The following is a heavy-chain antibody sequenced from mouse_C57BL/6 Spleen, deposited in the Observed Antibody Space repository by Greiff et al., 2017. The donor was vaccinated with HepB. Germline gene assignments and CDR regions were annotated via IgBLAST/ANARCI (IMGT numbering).Heavy chain of an antibody. V-gene: IGHV5-4*01. D-gene: IGHD1-1*01. Sequence: EVKLVESGGGLVKPGGSLKLSCAASGFTFSSYAMSWVRQTPEKRLEWVATISDGGSYTYYPDNVKGRFTISIDNAKNNLYLHMSHLKSEDTAMYYCARDHYGSSSFDYWGQGTTLTVSS. CDR1: GFTFSSYA. J-gene: IGHJ2*01. CDR3: ARDHYGSSSFDY. CDR2: ISDGGSYT.